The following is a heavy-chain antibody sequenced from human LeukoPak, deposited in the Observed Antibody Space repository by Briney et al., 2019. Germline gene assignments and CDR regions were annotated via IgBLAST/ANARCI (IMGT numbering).Heavy chain of an antibody. V-gene: IGHV3-9*01. CDR2: ISWNSGGI. CDR1: GFTFDDYA. Sequence: PGGSLRLSCAASGFTFDDYAMHWVRQAPGKGLECVSGISWNSGGIGYADSVKGRFTISRDNAKNSLYLQMNSLRAEDTALYYCAKDLFTMVRGVLKSWGQGTLVTVSS. J-gene: IGHJ4*02. CDR3: AKDLFTMVRGVLKS. D-gene: IGHD3-10*01.